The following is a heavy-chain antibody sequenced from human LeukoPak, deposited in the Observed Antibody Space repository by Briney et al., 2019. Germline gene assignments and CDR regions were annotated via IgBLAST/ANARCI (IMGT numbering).Heavy chain of an antibody. V-gene: IGHV3-30*02. CDR2: IRYDGSNK. CDR3: ARESRDSSGWYNWFDP. J-gene: IGHJ5*02. CDR1: GFTFSSYG. Sequence: GGSLRLSCAASGFTFSSYGMHWVRQAPGKGLEWVAFIRYDGSNKYYADSVKGRFTISRDNAKNTLYLQMNSLRAEDTAVYYCARESRDSSGWYNWFDPWGQGTLVTVSS. D-gene: IGHD6-13*01.